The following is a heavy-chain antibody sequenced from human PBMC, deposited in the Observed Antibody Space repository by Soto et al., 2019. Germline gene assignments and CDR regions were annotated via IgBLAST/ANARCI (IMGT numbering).Heavy chain of an antibody. V-gene: IGHV1-8*01. CDR1: GYSFTNND. CDR3: AKDPRTGPQLRLGESLPFYFDS. J-gene: IGHJ4*02. Sequence: ASVKVSCKASGYSFTNNDVSWVRQATGQGLEWMGWMNPGSGDTGYAQKFQGRVTMTRDISIATAYMELNSLRAEDTAIYYCAKDPRTGPQLRLGESLPFYFDSWGQGTVVTV. D-gene: IGHD3-16*01. CDR2: MNPGSGDT.